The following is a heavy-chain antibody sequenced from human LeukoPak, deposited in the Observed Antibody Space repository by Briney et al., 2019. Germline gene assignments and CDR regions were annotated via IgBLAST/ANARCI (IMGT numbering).Heavy chain of an antibody. D-gene: IGHD2-15*01. CDR1: GFTFSNAW. Sequence: GGSLRLSCAASGFTFSNAWMRWVRQAPGKGLEWVSYISSSGTTKYYADSVKGRFTISRDSVKNSLYLQMNSLRDEDTAVYYCAVEGYCSGGSCYTNWFDSWGQGTLVTVSS. CDR3: AVEGYCSGGSCYTNWFDS. V-gene: IGHV3-48*02. J-gene: IGHJ5*01. CDR2: ISSSGTTK.